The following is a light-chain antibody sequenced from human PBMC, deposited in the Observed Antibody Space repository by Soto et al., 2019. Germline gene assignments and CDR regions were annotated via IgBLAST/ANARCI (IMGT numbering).Light chain of an antibody. V-gene: IGKV3-20*01. CDR1: QSVSSSY. CDR3: QQYGSSPPWT. CDR2: GAS. J-gene: IGKJ1*01. Sequence: EIVLTQSPGTLSLSPGERATLSCRASQSVSSSYLAWYQQKPGQAPRLLIYGASSRATGIPDRFSGSGSGTDFTLTISRLEPEAFAVYYCQQYGSSPPWTFGQGTKVESK.